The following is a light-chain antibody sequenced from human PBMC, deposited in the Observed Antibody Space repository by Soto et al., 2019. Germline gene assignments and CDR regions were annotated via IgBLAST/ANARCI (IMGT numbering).Light chain of an antibody. J-gene: IGKJ5*01. CDR2: DAS. CDR1: QSISSW. Sequence: DIQITHSPSTLSSSVGYRVSVTCRASQSISSWLAWYQQKPGKAPKLLIYDASSLESGVPSRFSGSGSGTEFTLTISSLQPDDFATYYCQQYNSYPITFGQGTRLEIK. V-gene: IGKV1-5*01. CDR3: QQYNSYPIT.